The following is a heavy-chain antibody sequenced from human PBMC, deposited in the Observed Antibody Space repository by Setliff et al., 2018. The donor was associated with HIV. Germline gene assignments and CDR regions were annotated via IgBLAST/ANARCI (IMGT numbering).Heavy chain of an antibody. V-gene: IGHV4-39*01. CDR2: IHYTGNT. Sequence: SETLSLTCTVSGASISTTTYYWGWIRQPPGKGLEWIGSIHYTGNTYNTPSLKSRLTISVDASKNQISLKLTSVTAADTAIYFCARASKYGVRYYFDYWGLGTLVTVSS. CDR1: GASISTTTYY. CDR3: ARASKYGVRYYFDY. D-gene: IGHD4-17*01. J-gene: IGHJ4*02.